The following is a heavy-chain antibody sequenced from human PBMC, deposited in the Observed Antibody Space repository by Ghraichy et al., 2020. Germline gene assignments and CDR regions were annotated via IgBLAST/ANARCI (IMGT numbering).Heavy chain of an antibody. V-gene: IGHV3-74*01. CDR3: PSGHYNSLYYFDV. CDR1: GFTFNNYQ. Sequence: GGSLRLSCAASGFTFNNYQIHWVRQAPGKGLMWVSHINPEGSRISYADSVKGRFPISRDNAKKTVFLQMNSLRAEDSAVYYCPSGHYNSLYYFDVWGQGTLVTVSS. CDR2: INPEGSRI. J-gene: IGHJ4*02. D-gene: IGHD3-22*01.